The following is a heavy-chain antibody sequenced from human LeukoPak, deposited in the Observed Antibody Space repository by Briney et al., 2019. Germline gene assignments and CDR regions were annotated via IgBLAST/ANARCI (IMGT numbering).Heavy chain of an antibody. CDR3: ARAFGGDWGSYREFDY. D-gene: IGHD3-16*02. V-gene: IGHV4-59*01. Sequence: SETLSLTCTVSGGSISSYYWSWLRQPPGKGLEWIGYIDYSGSTNYNPSLTSRVTISVDTSKNQFSLKLSSVTAADTAVYYCARAFGGDWGSYREFDYWGQGTLVTVSS. CDR2: IDYSGST. CDR1: GGSISSYY. J-gene: IGHJ4*02.